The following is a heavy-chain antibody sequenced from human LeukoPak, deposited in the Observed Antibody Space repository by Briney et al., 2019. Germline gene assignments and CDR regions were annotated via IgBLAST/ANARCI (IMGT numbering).Heavy chain of an antibody. Sequence: PGGSLRLSCAASGFTVSSNYMSWVRQAPGKGLEWVSVIYSGGSTYYADSVKGRFTISRDNSKNTLYLQMNSLRVEDTAIYYCARGGETATGPFDYWGQGTLVTVSS. V-gene: IGHV3-53*01. J-gene: IGHJ4*02. CDR1: GFTVSSNY. D-gene: IGHD5-24*01. CDR3: ARGGETATGPFDY. CDR2: IYSGGST.